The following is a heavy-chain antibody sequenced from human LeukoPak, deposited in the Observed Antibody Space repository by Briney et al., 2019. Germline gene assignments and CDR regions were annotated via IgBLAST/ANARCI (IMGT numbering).Heavy chain of an antibody. CDR3: ERDPAYYYDSRADY. D-gene: IGHD3-22*01. Sequence: GGSLTLSCAASGFTFSSYSMNWVRQGPGKGLEWVSSISSSSSYIYYADSVKGRFTISRDNAKTSLYLQMNGLRAEDTAVYYCERDPAYYYDSRADYWGQGTLVTVSS. CDR1: GFTFSSYS. V-gene: IGHV3-21*01. CDR2: ISSSSSYI. J-gene: IGHJ4*02.